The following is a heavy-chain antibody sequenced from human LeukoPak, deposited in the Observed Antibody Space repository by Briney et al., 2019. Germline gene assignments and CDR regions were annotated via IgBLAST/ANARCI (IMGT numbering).Heavy chain of an antibody. J-gene: IGHJ6*02. CDR1: GGSFSGYS. CDR3: ARGVAATGRYGMDV. CDR2: INHSGST. Sequence: SETLSLTCAVYGGSFSGYSWSWVRQPPGKGLECIGEINHSGSTNFNSSLKSRVTISVDTSKNQFSLRLSSVTAADTAVYYCARGVAATGRYGMDVWGQGTTVTVSS. D-gene: IGHD6-13*01. V-gene: IGHV4-34*01.